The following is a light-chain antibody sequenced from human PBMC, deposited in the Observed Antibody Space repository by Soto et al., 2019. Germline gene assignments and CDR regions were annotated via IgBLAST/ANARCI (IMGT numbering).Light chain of an antibody. J-gene: IGKJ4*01. CDR2: AAS. Sequence: DIQMTQSPSTLSASVGDRVTITCRASQSISGWLVWYQQKPGKAPKLLIYAASSLQSGVPSRFSGSGSGTDFTLTISSLQPEDFATYYCQQADSFPTFGGGTKVDI. V-gene: IGKV1-12*01. CDR3: QQADSFPT. CDR1: QSISGW.